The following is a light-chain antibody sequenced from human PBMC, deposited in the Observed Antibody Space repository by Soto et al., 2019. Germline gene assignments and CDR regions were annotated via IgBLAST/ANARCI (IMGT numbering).Light chain of an antibody. CDR1: SSDVGGYNY. V-gene: IGLV2-14*01. CDR3: SSYTSSSPYV. Sequence: QSVLTQPASVSGSPGQSITISCTGTSSDVGGYNYVSWYQQHPGKAPKLMIYEFSNRPSGVSNRFSGSKSGNTASLTISGLQAEDEDDYYCSSYTSSSPYVFGTGTKVTVL. J-gene: IGLJ1*01. CDR2: EFS.